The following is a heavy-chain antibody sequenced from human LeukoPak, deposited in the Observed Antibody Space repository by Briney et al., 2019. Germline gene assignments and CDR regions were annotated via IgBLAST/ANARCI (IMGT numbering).Heavy chain of an antibody. CDR2: IYPSGSA. CDR1: GDSISSYY. V-gene: IGHV4-4*07. Sequence: PSETLLLTCDVSGDSISSYYWSWIRQPAGKGLEWLGRIYPSGSANYNPSLKSRGTMSVDTSKNQFSLRLSSVTAADTAVYFCARDYNNWYFDLWGRGTLVTVSS. D-gene: IGHD5-24*01. J-gene: IGHJ2*01. CDR3: ARDYNNWYFDL.